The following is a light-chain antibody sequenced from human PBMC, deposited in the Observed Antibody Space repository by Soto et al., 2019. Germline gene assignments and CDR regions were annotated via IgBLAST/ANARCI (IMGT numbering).Light chain of an antibody. V-gene: IGKV3-11*01. CDR3: QQRSNWPPYT. CDR1: QSVSSY. Sequence: EIVLTQSPATLSLSPGERATLSCRASQSVSSYLAWYQQKPGQAPRLLIYDASNRATGIPARFSGSWSGTDFTLTICSLEPEDFAVYYCQQRSNWPPYTFGQGTKLEIK. CDR2: DAS. J-gene: IGKJ2*01.